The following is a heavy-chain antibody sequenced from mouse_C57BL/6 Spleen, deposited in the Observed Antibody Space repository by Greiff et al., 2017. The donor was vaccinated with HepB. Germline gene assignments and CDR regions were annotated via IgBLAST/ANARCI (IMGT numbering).Heavy chain of an antibody. CDR3: ARNGKGDYFDY. V-gene: IGHV1-4*01. CDR1: GYTFTSST. Sequence: QVQLKESGPELARPGASVKMSCKASGYTFTSSTMHWVKQRPGQGLEWIGYINPSSGYTKYNQKFKDKATLTADKSSSTAYMQLSSLTSEDSAVYYCARNGKGDYFDYWGQGTTLTVSS. J-gene: IGHJ2*01. CDR2: INPSSGYT.